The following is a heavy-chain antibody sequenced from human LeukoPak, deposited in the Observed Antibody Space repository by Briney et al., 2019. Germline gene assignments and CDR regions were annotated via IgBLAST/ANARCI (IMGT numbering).Heavy chain of an antibody. CDR3: ARLISNYVAINFDY. J-gene: IGHJ4*02. Sequence: PSETLSLTCTVSGGSISSSSYYWGWIRQPPGKGLEWIGEINHSGSTNYNPSLKSRVTISVDTSKNQFSLKLSSVTAADTAVYYCARLISNYVAINFDYWGQGTLVTVSS. CDR1: GGSISSSSYY. CDR2: INHSGST. V-gene: IGHV4-39*07. D-gene: IGHD4-11*01.